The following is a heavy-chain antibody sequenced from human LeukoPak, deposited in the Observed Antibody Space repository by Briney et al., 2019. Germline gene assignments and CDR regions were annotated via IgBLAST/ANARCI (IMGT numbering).Heavy chain of an antibody. Sequence: GGSLRLSCAASGFAFSDYAMSWVRQAPGKGLEWVSSITSSGAYYADSVKGRFTISRDNSQNTLYLHMNSLRAEDTALYYCATVSGAYCDYWGQGTLVTVSS. CDR1: GFAFSDYA. V-gene: IGHV3-23*01. CDR2: ITSSGA. D-gene: IGHD2-15*01. J-gene: IGHJ4*02. CDR3: ATVSGAYCDY.